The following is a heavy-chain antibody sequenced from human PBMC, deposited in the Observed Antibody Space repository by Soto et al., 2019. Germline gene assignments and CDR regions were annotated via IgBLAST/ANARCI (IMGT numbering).Heavy chain of an antibody. J-gene: IGHJ4*02. CDR1: GYSFAVYW. CDR3: ARQIYDSDTGPNFQYYFDS. V-gene: IGHV5-10-1*01. D-gene: IGHD3-22*01. CDR2: IDPSDSQT. Sequence: GESLKISCQGSGYSFAVYWITWVRQKPGKGLEWMGRIDPSDSQTYYSPSFRGHVTISVTKSITTVFLQWSSLRASDTAMYYCARQIYDSDTGPNFQYYFDSWGQGTPVTVSS.